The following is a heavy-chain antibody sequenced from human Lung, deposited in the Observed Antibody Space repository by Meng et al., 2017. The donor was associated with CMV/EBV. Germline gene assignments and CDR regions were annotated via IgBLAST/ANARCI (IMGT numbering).Heavy chain of an antibody. CDR2: ISSSSSYI. CDR3: ARDAVRYCSSTSCYGPPKQQLVEYAY. CDR1: GFTFSSYS. V-gene: IGHV3-21*01. J-gene: IGHJ4*02. D-gene: IGHD2-2*01. Sequence: GGSLRLXCAASGFTFSSYSMNWVRQAPGKGLEWVSSISSSSSYIYYADSVKGRFTISRDNAKNSLYLQMNSLRAEDTAVYYCARDAVRYCSSTSCYGPPKQQLVEYAYWGQGTLVTVSS.